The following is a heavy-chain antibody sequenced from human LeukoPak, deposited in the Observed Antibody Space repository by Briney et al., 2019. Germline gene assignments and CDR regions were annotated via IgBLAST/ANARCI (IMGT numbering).Heavy chain of an antibody. D-gene: IGHD2-21*02. CDR1: GFIFSQYA. Sequence: QPGRSLRLSCAASGFIFSQYAIHWVRQAPGKGLEWVAVISYDGSNKYYADSVKGRFTISRDNSKNTLYLQMNSLRAEDTATYYCAGDNIENGDLDYLDNWGQGTLVTVSS. CDR2: ISYDGSNK. CDR3: AGDNIENGDLDYLDN. J-gene: IGHJ4*02. V-gene: IGHV3-30*03.